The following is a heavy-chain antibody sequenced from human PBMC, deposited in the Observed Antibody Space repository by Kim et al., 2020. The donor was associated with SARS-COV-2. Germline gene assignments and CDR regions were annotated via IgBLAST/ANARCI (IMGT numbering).Heavy chain of an antibody. CDR2: IGDSGRNT. V-gene: IGHV3-23*01. CDR1: GFTFGIYA. CDR3: DATDY. Sequence: GGSLRLSCAASGFTFGIYAMSWARQAPGKGLEWVSTIGDSGRNTHYADAVKGRFTITRDNSMNTLYLQTNSLRAEDTAVYYCDATDYWGEGTLLTVSS. J-gene: IGHJ4*02.